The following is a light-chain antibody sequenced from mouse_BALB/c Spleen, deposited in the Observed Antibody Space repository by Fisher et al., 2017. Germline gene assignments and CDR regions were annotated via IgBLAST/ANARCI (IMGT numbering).Light chain of an antibody. V-gene: IGKV4-61*01. CDR2: DTS. J-gene: IGKJ1*01. CDR1: SSVSY. CDR3: HQYHRSPWT. Sequence: IVMTQSTAIMSASPGEKVTMTCSASSSVSYMYWYQQKPGSSPRLWIYDTSNLVSGVPARFSGSRSGTSYSLTISSMEAEDAATYYCHQYHRSPWTFGGGTKLEIK.